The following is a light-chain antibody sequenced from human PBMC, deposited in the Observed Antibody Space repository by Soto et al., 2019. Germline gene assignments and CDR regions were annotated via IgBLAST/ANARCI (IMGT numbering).Light chain of an antibody. CDR2: DAS. CDR3: QQRSTWPLT. J-gene: IGKJ4*01. V-gene: IGKV3-11*01. CDR1: QSVGTY. Sequence: EIVLTQSPATLSLSPGERATLSCRASQSVGTYLAWYQQKPAQAPRLLIYDASNRATGIPARFSGSGSGTDFTLTISTLEPDDFAVYSCQQRSTWPLTFGGGTKVEIK.